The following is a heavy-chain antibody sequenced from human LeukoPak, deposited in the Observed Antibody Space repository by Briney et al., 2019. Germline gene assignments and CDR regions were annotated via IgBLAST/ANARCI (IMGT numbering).Heavy chain of an antibody. Sequence: GGSLRLSCAASGFIFSSYWMSWVRQAPGKGLEWVTFIRYDGNNKHYADSVKGRFTISRDNSKNTVYLQMNSLRAEDTAVYFCAKDRVDYDGSSATSYFDYWGQGTLVTVSS. CDR1: GFIFSSYW. CDR3: AKDRVDYDGSSATSYFDY. CDR2: IRYDGNNK. V-gene: IGHV3-30*02. J-gene: IGHJ4*02. D-gene: IGHD4-23*01.